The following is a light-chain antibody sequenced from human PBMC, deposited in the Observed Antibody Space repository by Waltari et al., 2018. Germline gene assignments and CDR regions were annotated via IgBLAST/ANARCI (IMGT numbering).Light chain of an antibody. Sequence: QSALTQPASVSGSPGQSITIPCPGSSSDVGGYKFASWYQQHPGKAPQLMIYGGSQRPSGVSNRLSGSKSGNTASLTISGLRAEDEADYYCCSYAGSSPHVIFGGGTKLTVL. CDR1: SSDVGGYKF. CDR2: GGS. V-gene: IGLV2-23*01. J-gene: IGLJ2*01. CDR3: CSYAGSSPHVI.